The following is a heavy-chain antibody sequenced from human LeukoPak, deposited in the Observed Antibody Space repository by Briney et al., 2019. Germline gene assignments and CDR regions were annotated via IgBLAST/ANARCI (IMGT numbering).Heavy chain of an antibody. Sequence: GASVKVSCKASGGTFSSYAISWVRQAPGQGLEWMGRIIPILGIANYAQKFQGRVTITADKSTSTAYMELSSLRSEDTAVYYCARQGIVVVPAAMSANWFDPWGQGTLVTVSS. CDR3: ARQGIVVVPAAMSANWFDP. V-gene: IGHV1-69*04. J-gene: IGHJ5*02. CDR1: GGTFSSYA. D-gene: IGHD2-2*01. CDR2: IIPILGIA.